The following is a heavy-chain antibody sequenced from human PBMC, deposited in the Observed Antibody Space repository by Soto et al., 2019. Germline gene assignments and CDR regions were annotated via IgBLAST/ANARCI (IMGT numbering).Heavy chain of an antibody. CDR2: ISAYNGNT. CDR1: GYTFTSYG. J-gene: IGHJ5*02. D-gene: IGHD3-10*01. Sequence: QVQLVQSGAEVKKPGASVKVSCKASGYTFTSYGISWVRQAPGQGLEWMGWISAYNGNTNYAQKLQGRVTMTTDTATSTASMEIRSLRADDTAVYYCARDRSLLSFGESGNWCEPWGQGTLVIV. V-gene: IGHV1-18*01. CDR3: ARDRSLLSFGESGNWCEP.